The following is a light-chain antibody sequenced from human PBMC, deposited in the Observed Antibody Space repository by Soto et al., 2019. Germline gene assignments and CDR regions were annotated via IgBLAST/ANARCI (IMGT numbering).Light chain of an antibody. V-gene: IGLV1-40*01. J-gene: IGLJ2*01. CDR2: ANT. Sequence: QLVLTQPPSVSGAPGQRVTISCTGSSSNIGAGYDVHWYQQLPGTAPKLLIYANTNRPSGVPDRFSGSKSGTSASLAITGLQADDEADYYCQSFDSSLSGDVVFGGGTKLTVL. CDR3: QSFDSSLSGDVV. CDR1: SSNIGAGYD.